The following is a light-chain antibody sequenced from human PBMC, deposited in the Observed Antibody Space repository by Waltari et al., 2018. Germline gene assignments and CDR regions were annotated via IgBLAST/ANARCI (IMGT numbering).Light chain of an antibody. CDR3: QSYDSSNYVV. CDR1: SGSISGHY. J-gene: IGLJ2*01. Sequence: VLTQPHSVSASPGKTVKISCTRSSGSISGHYVHWYQQRPGSVPTTLIYEDDQRPSGVPDRFSGSIDRSSNSASLIISGLKTEDESHYYCQSYDSSNYVVFGGGTTLTVL. V-gene: IGLV6-57*03. CDR2: EDD.